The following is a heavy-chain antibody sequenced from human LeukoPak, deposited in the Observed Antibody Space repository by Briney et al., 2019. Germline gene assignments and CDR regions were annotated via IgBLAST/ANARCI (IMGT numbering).Heavy chain of an antibody. J-gene: IGHJ4*02. CDR1: GGSISSSSYY. Sequence: SETLSLTCTVSGGSISSSSYYWGWIRQPPGKGLEWIGSIYYSGSTYYNPSLKSRVTISVDTSKNQFSLKLSSVTAADTAVYYCARTQEIIAAAGFDYWGQGTLVTVSS. D-gene: IGHD6-13*01. CDR3: ARTQEIIAAAGFDY. CDR2: IYYSGST. V-gene: IGHV4-39*01.